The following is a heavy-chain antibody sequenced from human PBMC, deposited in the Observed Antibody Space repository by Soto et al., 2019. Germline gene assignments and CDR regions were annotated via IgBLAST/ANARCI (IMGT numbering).Heavy chain of an antibody. V-gene: IGHV4-34*01. CDR2: INHSGST. Sequence: ETLSLTCAVYGGSFSGYYWSWIRQPPGKGLEWIGEINHSGSTNYNPSLKSRVTISVDTSKNQFSLKLSSVTAADTAVYYCARGFTSTSYYYYYYYMDVWGKGTTVTVSS. CDR3: ARGFTSTSYYYYYYYMDV. D-gene: IGHD4-4*01. J-gene: IGHJ6*03. CDR1: GGSFSGYY.